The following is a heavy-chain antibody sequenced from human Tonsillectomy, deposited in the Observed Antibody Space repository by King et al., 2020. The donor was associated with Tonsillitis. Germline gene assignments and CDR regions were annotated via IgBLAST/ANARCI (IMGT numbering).Heavy chain of an antibody. CDR1: GYSFTRYW. CDR3: ARGDGSVVTLVVTTNHDACYI. J-gene: IGHJ3*02. D-gene: IGHD2-21*02. CDR2: IQPGDSDT. Sequence: EQLVQSGAEVKKPGESLKISCKGSGYSFTRYWIGWVRQMPGKGLEWMGIIQPGDSDTRYSPSFQGQVTISVDKSISTAYLQWSSLKASDTAMYYCARGDGSVVTLVVTTNHDACYIWGQGTMVTVSS. V-gene: IGHV5-51*01.